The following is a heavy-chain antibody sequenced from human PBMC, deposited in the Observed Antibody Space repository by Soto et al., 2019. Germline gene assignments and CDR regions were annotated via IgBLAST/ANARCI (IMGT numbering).Heavy chain of an antibody. J-gene: IGHJ4*02. Sequence: PGGSLRLSCAASGFTFGSYWMSWVRQAPGKGLEWLATIKWDASEKKYVDSVKGRFTMSRDNAKNSLYLQMDSLRAEDTAVYYCAKVGVRSFSGVNQFDYWGLGTLVTVSS. V-gene: IGHV3-7*01. CDR1: GFTFGSYW. CDR3: AKVGVRSFSGVNQFDY. D-gene: IGHD3-10*01. CDR2: IKWDASEK.